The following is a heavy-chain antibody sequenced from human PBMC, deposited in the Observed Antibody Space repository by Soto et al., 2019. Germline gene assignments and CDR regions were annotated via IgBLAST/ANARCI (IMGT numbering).Heavy chain of an antibody. D-gene: IGHD5-18*01. Sequence: VGSLRLPCAASGFPFSSHAMSLARQAPRKGLEWVSAISGSGGSTYYADSVKGRFTISRDNSKNTLYLQMNSLRAEDTAVYYCAKNSGYSYGSLASWGQGTTVTGSS. J-gene: IGHJ6*02. CDR1: GFPFSSHA. V-gene: IGHV3-23*01. CDR3: AKNSGYSYGSLAS. CDR2: ISGSGGST.